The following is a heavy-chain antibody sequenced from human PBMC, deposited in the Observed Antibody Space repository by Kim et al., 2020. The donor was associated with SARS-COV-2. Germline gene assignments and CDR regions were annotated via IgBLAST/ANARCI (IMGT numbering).Heavy chain of an antibody. CDR1: GGTFSSYA. V-gene: IGHV1-69*13. D-gene: IGHD1-26*01. J-gene: IGHJ4*02. Sequence: SVKVSCKASGGTFSSYAISWVRQAPGQGLEWMGGIIPIFGTANYAQKFQGRVTITADESTSTAYMELSSLRSEDTAVYYCARDLSGSSPNRAYWGQGTLVTVSS. CDR2: IIPIFGTA. CDR3: ARDLSGSSPNRAY.